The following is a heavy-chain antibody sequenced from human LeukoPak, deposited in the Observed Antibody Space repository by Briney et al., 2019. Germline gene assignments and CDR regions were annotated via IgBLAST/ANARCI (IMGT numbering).Heavy chain of an antibody. V-gene: IGHV3-7*03. D-gene: IGHD3-16*02. Sequence: PGGSLRLSCAASGFTFSNAYMNWVRQAPGKGLEWVANIKEDGSQKYHVDSVKGRFTISRDNAKNSLYLQMNSLSGEDTAVYYCAREIIGAASAFDCWSQGTLVTVSS. CDR2: IKEDGSQK. CDR1: GFTFSNAY. CDR3: AREIIGAASAFDC. J-gene: IGHJ4*02.